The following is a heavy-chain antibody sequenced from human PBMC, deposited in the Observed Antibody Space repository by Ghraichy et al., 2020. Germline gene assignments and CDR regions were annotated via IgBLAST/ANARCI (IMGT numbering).Heavy chain of an antibody. V-gene: IGHV4-4*07. D-gene: IGHD2-2*01. Sequence: SQTLSLTCTVSGGSISSYYWSWIRQPAGKGLEWIGRIYTSGSTNYNPSLKSRVTMSVDTSKNQFSLKLSSVTAADTAVYYCARALRYCSSTSCSLFDYWGQGTLVTVSS. CDR1: GGSISSYY. CDR3: ARALRYCSSTSCSLFDY. CDR2: IYTSGST. J-gene: IGHJ4*02.